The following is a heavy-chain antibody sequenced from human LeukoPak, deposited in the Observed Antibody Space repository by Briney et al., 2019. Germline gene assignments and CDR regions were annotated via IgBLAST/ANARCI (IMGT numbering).Heavy chain of an antibody. CDR3: ARLGSGYDSSGYYHYYFDY. J-gene: IGHJ4*02. D-gene: IGHD3-22*01. CDR1: GGTFSSYA. V-gene: IGHV1-18*01. CDR2: ISAYNGNT. Sequence: GASVKVSCKASGGTFSSYAISWVRQAPGQGLEWMGWISAYNGNTNYAQKLQGRVTMTTDTSTSTAYMELRSLKSDDTAVYYCARLGSGYDSSGYYHYYFDYWGQGTLVTVSS.